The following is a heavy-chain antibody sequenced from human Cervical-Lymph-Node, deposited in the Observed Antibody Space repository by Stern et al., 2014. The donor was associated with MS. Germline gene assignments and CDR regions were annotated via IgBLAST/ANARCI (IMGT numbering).Heavy chain of an antibody. CDR2: ISAYNGNT. V-gene: IGHV1-18*01. CDR3: ARRYDFWSGYSSFDY. D-gene: IGHD3-3*01. Sequence: VQLEESGAEVKKPGASVKVSCKASGYTFTSYGISWVRQAPGQGLEWMGWISAYNGNTNYAQKLQGRVTMTTDTSTSTAYMELRSLRSDDTAVYYCARRYDFWSGYSSFDYWGQGTLVTVSS. CDR1: GYTFTSYG. J-gene: IGHJ4*02.